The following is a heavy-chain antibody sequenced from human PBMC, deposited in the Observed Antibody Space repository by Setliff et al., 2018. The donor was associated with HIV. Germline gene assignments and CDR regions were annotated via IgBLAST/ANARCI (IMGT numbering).Heavy chain of an antibody. D-gene: IGHD4-17*01. J-gene: IGHJ4*02. CDR2: VRGIAYGGTT. CDR3: TRDGGGDYGVYAPDY. CDR1: GFTFDSYS. V-gene: IGHV3-49*04. Sequence: PGGSLRLSCATSGFTFDSYSIIWVRQAPGKGLEWVSYISGLVRGIAYGGTTEYAASVRGRFTIPRDDSKNIAYLQMNSLKTEDTAVYFCTRDGGGDYGVYAPDYWGQGTQVTVSS.